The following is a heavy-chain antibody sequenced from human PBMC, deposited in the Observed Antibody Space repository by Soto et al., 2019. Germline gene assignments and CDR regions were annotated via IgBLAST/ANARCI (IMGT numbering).Heavy chain of an antibody. CDR3: AREMATIRGVHFDY. CDR2: IDPTNGNA. Sequence: QVQLVQSGAEVKKPGASVKASCKASGYTFSNYYIHWVRQAPGQGLEWMGIIDPTNGNAKYAQKFQGRVTMTRDTSTNTDYMDLSSLRSEDTAVYYCAREMATIRGVHFDYWGQGTLVTVSS. CDR1: GYTFSNYY. J-gene: IGHJ4*02. V-gene: IGHV1-46*01. D-gene: IGHD5-12*01.